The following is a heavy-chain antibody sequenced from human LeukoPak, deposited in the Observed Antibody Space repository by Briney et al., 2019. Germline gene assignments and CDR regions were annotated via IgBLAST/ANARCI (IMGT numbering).Heavy chain of an antibody. CDR3: AKDFGGYYGDYIDY. CDR1: GFTFSSYA. Sequence: GGSLRLSCAASGFTFSSYAMSWVRRAPGKGLEWVSAISGSGGSTYYADSVKGRFTISRDNSKNTLYLQMNSLRAEDTAVYYCAKDFGGYYGDYIDYWGQGTLVTVSS. D-gene: IGHD4-17*01. CDR2: ISGSGGST. V-gene: IGHV3-23*01. J-gene: IGHJ4*02.